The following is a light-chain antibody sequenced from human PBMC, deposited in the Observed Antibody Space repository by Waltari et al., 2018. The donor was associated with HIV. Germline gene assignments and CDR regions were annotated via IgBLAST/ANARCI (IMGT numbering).Light chain of an antibody. J-gene: IGKJ3*01. V-gene: IGKV1-39*01. CDR2: AAS. Sequence: DIQMTQSPSSLSASVGDSVTITCRASQSISSYLNWYQQKPGKAPKLLIYAASSLQSGVPSRFSGSGSGTDFTLTISSLLPEDFATYYCQQSYSTLFTFGPGTKVDIK. CDR3: QQSYSTLFT. CDR1: QSISSY.